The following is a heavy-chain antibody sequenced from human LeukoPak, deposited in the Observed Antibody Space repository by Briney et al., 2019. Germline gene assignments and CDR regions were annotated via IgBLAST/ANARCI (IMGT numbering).Heavy chain of an antibody. D-gene: IGHD3-10*01. CDR3: AKVEGFGELYFDY. V-gene: IGHV3-30-3*01. CDR2: ISYDGGNT. J-gene: IGHJ4*02. Sequence: GGSLRLSCAASGFTFSSNAIHGVRQAPGKGLEWVAEISYDGGNTYYADSVKGRFTISRDNSKNTLYLQMNSLRAEGTAVYYCAKVEGFGELYFDYWGQGTLVTVSS. CDR1: GFTFSSNA.